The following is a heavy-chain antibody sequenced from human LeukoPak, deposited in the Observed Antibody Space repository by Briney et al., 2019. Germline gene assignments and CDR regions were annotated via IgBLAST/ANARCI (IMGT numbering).Heavy chain of an antibody. CDR1: GFTVSSNY. Sequence: GGSLRLSCAASGFTVSSNYMSWVRQAPGKGLEWVSVIYSGGSTYYADSVEGRFTISRDNSKNTLYLQMNSLKTEDTAVYYCTRFQRWLQPNAFDIWGQGTMVTVSS. CDR3: TRFQRWLQPNAFDI. D-gene: IGHD5-24*01. V-gene: IGHV3-53*01. J-gene: IGHJ3*02. CDR2: IYSGGST.